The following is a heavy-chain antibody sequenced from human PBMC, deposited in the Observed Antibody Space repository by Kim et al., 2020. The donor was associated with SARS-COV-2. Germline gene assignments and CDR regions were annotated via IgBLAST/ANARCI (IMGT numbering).Heavy chain of an antibody. V-gene: IGHV4-38-2*02. CDR2: IYHSGST. J-gene: IGHJ4*02. Sequence: SETLSLTYTVSGYSLSSGYYWGWIRQPPGKGLEWIGNIYHSGSTYYNPSLKSRVTISVDTSKNQFSLKLNSVTAAGTAVYYCARVWGYSATFFDYWGQGTLVTVSS. D-gene: IGHD1-26*01. CDR3: ARVWGYSATFFDY. CDR1: GYSLSSGYY.